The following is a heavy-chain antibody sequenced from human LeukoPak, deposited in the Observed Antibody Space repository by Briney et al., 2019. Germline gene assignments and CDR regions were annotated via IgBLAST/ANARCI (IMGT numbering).Heavy chain of an antibody. CDR2: INPNPNSGGT. D-gene: IGHD3-10*01. CDR3: ASGSGTYSPDY. J-gene: IGHJ4*02. CDR1: GYTFTSYY. Sequence: ASVKVSCKASGYTFTSYYMHWVRQAPGQGLEWMGWINPNPNSGGTNYAQTFQGRVTMTRDTSISTAYMELSRLKSDDTAVYYCASGSGTYSPDYWGQGTLVTVSS. V-gene: IGHV1-2*02.